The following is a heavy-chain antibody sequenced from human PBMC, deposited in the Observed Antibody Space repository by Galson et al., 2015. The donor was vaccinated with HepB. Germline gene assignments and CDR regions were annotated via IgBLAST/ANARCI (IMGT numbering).Heavy chain of an antibody. CDR1: GYSFTSYW. CDR2: IDPSDSYT. CDR3: ARDDVVVVAANNWFDP. D-gene: IGHD2-15*01. J-gene: IGHJ5*02. Sequence: QSGAEVKKPGESLRISCKGSGYSFTSYWISWVRQMPGKGLEWMGRIDPSDSYTNYSPSFQGHVTISADKSISTAYLQWSSLKASDTAMYYCARDDVVVVAANNWFDPWGQGTLVTVSS. V-gene: IGHV5-10-1*01.